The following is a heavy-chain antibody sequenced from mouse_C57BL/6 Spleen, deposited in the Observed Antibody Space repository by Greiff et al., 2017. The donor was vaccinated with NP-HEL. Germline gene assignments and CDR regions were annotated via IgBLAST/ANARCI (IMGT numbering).Heavy chain of an antibody. V-gene: IGHV1-55*01. CDR1: GYTFTSYW. J-gene: IGHJ4*01. D-gene: IGHD1-1*01. CDR2: IYPGSGST. CDR3: ARSGYGSRMDY. Sequence: VQLQQPGAELVKPGASVKMSCKASGYTFTSYWLTWVKQRPGQGLEWIGDIYPGSGSTNYNEKFKSKATLTVDTSSSTAYMQLSSLTSEDSAVYYCARSGYGSRMDYWGQGTSVTVSS.